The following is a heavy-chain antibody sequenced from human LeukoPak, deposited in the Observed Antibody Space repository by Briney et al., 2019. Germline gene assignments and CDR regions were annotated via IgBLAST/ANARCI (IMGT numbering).Heavy chain of an antibody. CDR1: GFTFSSYS. D-gene: IGHD6-6*01. J-gene: IGHJ4*02. CDR2: ISSSSSTI. V-gene: IGHV3-48*04. Sequence: PGGSLRLSCAASGFTFSSYSMNWVRQAPGKGLEWVSYISSSSSTIYYADSVKGRFTISRDNAKNSLYLQMNSLRAEDTAVYYCARGSWAIAARLLFDYWGQGTLVTVSS. CDR3: ARGSWAIAARLLFDY.